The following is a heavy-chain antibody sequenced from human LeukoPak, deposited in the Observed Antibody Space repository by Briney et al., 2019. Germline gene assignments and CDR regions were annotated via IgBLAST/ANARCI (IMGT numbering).Heavy chain of an antibody. J-gene: IGHJ3*02. CDR1: GFTFSSAW. CDR2: VNQDGSGK. D-gene: IGHD7-27*01. CDR3: ARGHWGLDI. Sequence: PGGSLRLSCAASGFTFSSAWMSWVRQAPGKGLEWVANVNQDGSGKYYVDSVKGRFTISKDNAKNSLYLQMNSLRAEDTAVYYCARGHWGLDIWGQGTMVTVSS. V-gene: IGHV3-7*04.